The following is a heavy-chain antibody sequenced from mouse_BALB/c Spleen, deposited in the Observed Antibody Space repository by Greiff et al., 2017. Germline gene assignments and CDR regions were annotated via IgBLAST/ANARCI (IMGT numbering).Heavy chain of an antibody. V-gene: IGHV1-77*01. CDR1: GYTFTSYG. Sequence: QVQLQQSGPELVKPGASVKISCKASGYTFTSYGINWVKQRPGQGLEWIGYIYPGSGGTAYNQKFKGKATLTADKSSSTVYMQLSSLTSEDSAIYFCASYYRYYFDYWGQGTTLTVSS. CDR3: ASYYRYYFDY. D-gene: IGHD2-14*01. CDR2: IYPGSGGT. J-gene: IGHJ2*01.